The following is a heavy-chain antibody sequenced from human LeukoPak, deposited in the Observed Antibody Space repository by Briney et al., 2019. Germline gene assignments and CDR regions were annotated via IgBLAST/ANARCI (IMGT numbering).Heavy chain of an antibody. CDR1: GFTFNSYA. J-gene: IGHJ4*02. Sequence: GGSLRLSCAASGFTFNSYAFDWVRQAPGKGLEWVSYISSSSNVIYYTDSVKARFTISRDNATNFPSLQMYSLRADDTAVYYCARGDPIYDFWSGGDYWGQGSLVTVSS. CDR2: ISSSSNVI. CDR3: ARGDPIYDFWSGGDY. V-gene: IGHV3-48*01. D-gene: IGHD3-3*01.